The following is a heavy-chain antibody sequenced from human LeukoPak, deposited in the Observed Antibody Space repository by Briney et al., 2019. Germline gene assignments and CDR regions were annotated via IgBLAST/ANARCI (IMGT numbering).Heavy chain of an antibody. CDR1: GFTFSRYW. CDR3: ARVDCSGGSCYFDY. V-gene: IGHV3-74*01. Sequence: GGSLRLTCAASGFTFSRYWMHWVRQTPGKGLVWVSRINSDGSSTRYADSVKGRFTISRDNAKNTLDLQMSSRRAEDTAVYYCARVDCSGGSCYFDYWGQGTLVTVSS. D-gene: IGHD2-15*01. CDR2: INSDGSST. J-gene: IGHJ4*02.